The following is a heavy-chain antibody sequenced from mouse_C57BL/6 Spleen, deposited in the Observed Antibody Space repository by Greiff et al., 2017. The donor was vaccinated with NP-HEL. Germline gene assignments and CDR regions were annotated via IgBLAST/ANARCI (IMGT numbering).Heavy chain of an antibody. CDR1: GYSFTSYY. J-gene: IGHJ2*01. V-gene: IGHV1-66*01. CDR2: IYPGSGNN. Sequence: VQLQQSGPELVKPGASVKISCKASGYSFTSYYIHWVKQRPGQGLEWIGWIYPGSGNNKYNEKFKGKATLTADTSSSTAYMQLSSLTSEDSTVYYCARSDGYGSGSFDYWGQGTTLTVSS. CDR3: ARSDGYGSGSFDY. D-gene: IGHD2-2*01.